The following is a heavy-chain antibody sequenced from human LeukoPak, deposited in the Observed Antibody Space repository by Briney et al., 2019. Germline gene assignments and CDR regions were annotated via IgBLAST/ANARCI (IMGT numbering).Heavy chain of an antibody. D-gene: IGHD6-13*01. J-gene: IGHJ3*02. CDR3: ARPLSGSSSWHGDAFDI. CDR2: IYYSGST. CDR1: GGSISSSTYY. V-gene: IGHV4-39*01. Sequence: SETLSLTCTVSGGSISSSTYYWGWIRQPPGKGLEWIGSIYYSGSTYYNASLKSRVTISADTSKSQFSLKLSSVTAADTAVYYCARPLSGSSSWHGDAFDIWGQGAMVTVSS.